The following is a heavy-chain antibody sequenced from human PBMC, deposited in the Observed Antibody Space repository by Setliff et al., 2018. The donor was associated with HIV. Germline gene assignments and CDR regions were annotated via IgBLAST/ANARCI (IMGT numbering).Heavy chain of an antibody. D-gene: IGHD2-8*01. Sequence: GASVKVSCKAPGHTFINYYIHWVRQAPGQGLEWMGIIYSGGGSTNYAQKFQGRITMTSDTSTSTVYMELSSLRSEDSAVYYCARSIYEWGAFDIWGQGTMFTVSS. CDR3: ARSIYEWGAFDI. CDR2: IYSGGGST. CDR1: GHTFINYY. V-gene: IGHV1-46*01. J-gene: IGHJ3*02.